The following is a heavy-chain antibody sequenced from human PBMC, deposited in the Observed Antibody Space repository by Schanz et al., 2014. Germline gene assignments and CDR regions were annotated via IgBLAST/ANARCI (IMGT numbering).Heavy chain of an antibody. CDR1: GGSFSGYY. Sequence: QVQLQQWGAGLLKPSETLSLTCAVHGGSFSGYYYSWIRQPPGKGLEWIGEINHSGSTNYNPSLKSRVTISVETSKTQSSLKLTSVTAADTAVYYCARVGYQYYYAMDVWGQGTTVTVSS. CDR3: ARVGYQYYYAMDV. J-gene: IGHJ6*02. D-gene: IGHD6-13*01. V-gene: IGHV4-34*01. CDR2: INHSGST.